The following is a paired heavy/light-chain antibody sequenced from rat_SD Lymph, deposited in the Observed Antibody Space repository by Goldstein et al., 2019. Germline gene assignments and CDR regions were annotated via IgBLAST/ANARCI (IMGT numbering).Heavy chain of an antibody. V-gene: IGHV5-34*01. J-gene: IGHJ3*01. D-gene: IGHD1-2*01. Sequence: EVQLVESGGGLVQPGRSLKLSCVASGFTFSNYGMNWIRQAPGRGLEWIAYISSGSSYIFYSETVKGRFTISRDNAKNTLYLQMTSLRSEDTALYYCARPQDYYYSSYISFAYWGQGTLVTVSS. CDR1: GFTFSNYG. CDR3: ARPQDYYYSSYISFAY. CDR2: ISSGSSYI.
Light chain of an antibody. J-gene: IGKJ2-1*01. CDR1: QSLVHNNGNTY. CDR3: GQGTQYPHT. CDR2: KVS. V-gene: IGKV1S21*01. Sequence: DALMTQTPVSLSVSLGGQVSISCRSSQSLVHNNGNTYLSWYLQKPGQSPQLLIYKVSNRFSGISDRFSGSGSGTDFTLKISRVEPDDLGVYYCGQGTQYPHTFGAGTKLELK.